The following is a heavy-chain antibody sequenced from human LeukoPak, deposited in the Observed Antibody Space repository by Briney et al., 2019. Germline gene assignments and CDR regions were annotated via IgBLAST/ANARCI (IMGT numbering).Heavy chain of an antibody. Sequence: SVKVSCKASGGTFSSYAISWVRQAPGQGLEWMGGIIPIFGTANYAQKFQGRVTITADESTSTAYMELSSLRSEDTAVYYCAGRDSGGSILYYFDYWGQGTLVTVSS. CDR2: IIPIFGTA. V-gene: IGHV1-69*01. CDR1: GGTFSSYA. J-gene: IGHJ4*02. CDR3: AGRDSGGSILYYFDY. D-gene: IGHD3-22*01.